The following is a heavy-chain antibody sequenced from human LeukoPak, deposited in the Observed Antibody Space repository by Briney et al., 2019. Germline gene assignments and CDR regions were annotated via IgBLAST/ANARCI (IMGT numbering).Heavy chain of an antibody. CDR3: ARSSSGWYKYYFDY. J-gene: IGHJ4*02. CDR2: IYYSGNT. V-gene: IGHV4-39*01. CDR1: GVSISSSNSY. D-gene: IGHD6-19*01. Sequence: SETLSLTCTVSGVSISSSNSYWGWIRQPPGKGLEWIGSIYYSGNTYYNASLKSQVSISIDTSKNQFSLKLSSVTAADTAVYYCARSSSGWYKYYFDYWGQGTLVTVSS.